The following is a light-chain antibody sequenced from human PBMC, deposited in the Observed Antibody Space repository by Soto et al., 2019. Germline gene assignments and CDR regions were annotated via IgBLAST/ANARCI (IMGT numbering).Light chain of an antibody. Sequence: EIVLTQSPATLSLSPGERATLSCRASQSVDNYLVWYQQKPGQAPRLLIYDTSNRATGIPARFSGSGSGTDFTLTISSLEPEECAVYYCQQRSNWPLTFGGGNKVEIK. CDR3: QQRSNWPLT. J-gene: IGKJ4*01. CDR1: QSVDNY. V-gene: IGKV3-11*01. CDR2: DTS.